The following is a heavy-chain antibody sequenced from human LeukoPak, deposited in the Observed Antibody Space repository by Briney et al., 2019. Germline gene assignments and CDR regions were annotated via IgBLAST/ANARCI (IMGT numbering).Heavy chain of an antibody. D-gene: IGHD6-6*01. J-gene: IGHJ4*02. Sequence: GGSLRLSCEASGITFSSYVMHWVRQAPGKGLEWVAVTSSDGRSKHYADSVKGRFTISTDSSKSTLYLQMNSLTPEDTAVYYCARDLVSYSSSPLHWGQGTLVTVTS. CDR1: GITFSSYV. CDR3: ARDLVSYSSSPLH. V-gene: IGHV3-30*04. CDR2: TSSDGRSK.